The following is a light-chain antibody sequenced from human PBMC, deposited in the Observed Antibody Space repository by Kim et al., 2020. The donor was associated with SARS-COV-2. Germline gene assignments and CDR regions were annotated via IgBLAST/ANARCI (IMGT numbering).Light chain of an antibody. Sequence: QSTTISCTGTSGDVGGYNYVSWFQQHPGKAPKRMIYDVSNRPSGVSNRFSGSKSGNTASLTISGLQAEDEADYYCSSYTSSSTRVFGGGTQLTVL. J-gene: IGLJ2*01. CDR3: SSYTSSSTRV. V-gene: IGLV2-14*03. CDR2: DVS. CDR1: SGDVGGYNY.